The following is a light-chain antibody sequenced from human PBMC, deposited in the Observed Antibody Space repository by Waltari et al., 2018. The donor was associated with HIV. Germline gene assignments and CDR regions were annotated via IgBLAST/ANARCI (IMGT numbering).Light chain of an antibody. J-gene: IGLJ2*01. CDR3: QTWGPLNVV. Sequence: QLVLTQSPSASASLGAPVKLTCTLSSGHSRHAIAWHQQQPEKGPRYLMKFNSEGSHSKADGLPVRCSCSRSGAERSLTISSLQSEDEADYDWQTWGPLNVVFGGGTKLTVL. V-gene: IGLV4-69*01. CDR1: SGHSRHA. CDR2: FNSEGSH.